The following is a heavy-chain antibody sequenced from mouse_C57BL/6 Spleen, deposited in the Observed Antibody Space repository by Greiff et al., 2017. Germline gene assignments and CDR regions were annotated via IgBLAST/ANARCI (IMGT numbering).Heavy chain of an antibody. CDR3: ARDLLWYFDV. J-gene: IGHJ1*03. D-gene: IGHD2-1*01. V-gene: IGHV1-26*01. Sequence: VQLQPSGPELVKPGASVKISCKASGYTFTDYYMNWVKQSHGKSLEWIGDINPNNGGTSYNQKFKGKATLTVDKSSSTAYMELRSLTSEDSAVYYCARDLLWYFDVWGTGTTVTVSS. CDR1: GYTFTDYY. CDR2: INPNNGGT.